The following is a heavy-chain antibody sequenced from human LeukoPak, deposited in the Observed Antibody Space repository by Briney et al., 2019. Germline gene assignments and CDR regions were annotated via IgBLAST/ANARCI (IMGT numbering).Heavy chain of an antibody. Sequence: GGSLRLSCTTSGFNFGGYALSWVRQAPGKGLEWVGFIRSKAYGGTTEYAASVKGRFTISRDDSKSIAYLQMNSLKTEDTAVYYCTRDRAYYYDSSGYYYCYFWGQGTLVTVSS. CDR3: TRDRAYYYDSSGYYYCYF. V-gene: IGHV3-49*04. D-gene: IGHD3-22*01. CDR2: IRSKAYGGTT. J-gene: IGHJ4*02. CDR1: GFNFGGYA.